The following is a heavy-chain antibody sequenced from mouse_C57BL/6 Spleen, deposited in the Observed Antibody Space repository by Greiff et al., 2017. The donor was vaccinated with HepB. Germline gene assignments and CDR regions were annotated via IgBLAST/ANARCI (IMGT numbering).Heavy chain of an antibody. V-gene: IGHV1-52*01. Sequence: QVQLQQPGAELVRPGSSVKLSCKASGYTFTSYWMHWVKQRPIQGLEWIGNIDPSDSETHYNRKFRDKATLTVDKSSSTAYMQLSSLTSEDSAVYYCARGGSDYYFDYWGQGTTLTVSS. CDR2: IDPSDSET. D-gene: IGHD2-13*01. J-gene: IGHJ2*01. CDR1: GYTFTSYW. CDR3: ARGGSDYYFDY.